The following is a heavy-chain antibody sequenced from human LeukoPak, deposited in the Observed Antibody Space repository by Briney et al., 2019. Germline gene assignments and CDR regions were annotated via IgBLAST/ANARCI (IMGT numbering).Heavy chain of an antibody. D-gene: IGHD1-1*01. Sequence: SETLSLTCTVSGDSISPYYWNWIRQPPGKGLEWIGYIYYSGGADYNPALKSRVTISIDTSKNQFSLKLSSVPAADTAVYFCARDKVPGDYWGQGTLVTVSS. J-gene: IGHJ4*02. CDR2: IYYSGGA. CDR3: ARDKVPGDY. CDR1: GDSISPYY. V-gene: IGHV4-59*01.